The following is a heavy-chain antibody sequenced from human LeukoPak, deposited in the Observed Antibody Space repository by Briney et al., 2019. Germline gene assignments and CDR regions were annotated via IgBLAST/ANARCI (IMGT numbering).Heavy chain of an antibody. J-gene: IGHJ4*02. V-gene: IGHV4-61*02. D-gene: IGHD5-24*01. CDR2: FYTSGST. CDR3: ARGRDGYNFLNRGEYYYFDY. CDR1: GGSISSGSNY. Sequence: SETLSLTCTVSGGSISSGSNYWSWIRQPAGKGLEWIGRFYTSGSTNYNPSLKSRVTISVDTSKNQFSLKLNSVTAADTAVYYCARGRDGYNFLNRGEYYYFDYWGQGTLVTVSS.